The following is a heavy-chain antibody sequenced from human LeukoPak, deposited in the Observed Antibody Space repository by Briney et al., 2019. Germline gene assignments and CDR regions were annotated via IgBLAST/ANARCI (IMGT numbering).Heavy chain of an antibody. J-gene: IGHJ4*02. V-gene: IGHV1-69*06. CDR1: GGTFSSYA. CDR2: IIPIFGTA. Sequence: GASVKVSCKASGGTFSSYAISWVRQAPGQGLEWMGRIIPIFGTANYAQKFQGRVTITAGKSTSTAYMELSSLRSEDTAVYYCARGGGRITGTTHYYFDYWGQGTLVTVSS. D-gene: IGHD1-7*01. CDR3: ARGGGRITGTTHYYFDY.